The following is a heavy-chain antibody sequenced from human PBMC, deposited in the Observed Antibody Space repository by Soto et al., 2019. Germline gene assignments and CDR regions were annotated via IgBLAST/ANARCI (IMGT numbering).Heavy chain of an antibody. Sequence: SETLSLTCTASGGSISSGGYYWIWIPQHPGKGLEWIGYIYYSGSTYYNPSLKSRATISVDTSKNQFSLKLSPVTAADTAAYDSARDHGGLFDYWGQGTLVTVSS. CDR1: GGSISSGGYY. V-gene: IGHV4-31*03. D-gene: IGHD3-10*01. CDR2: IYYSGST. CDR3: ARDHGGLFDY. J-gene: IGHJ4*02.